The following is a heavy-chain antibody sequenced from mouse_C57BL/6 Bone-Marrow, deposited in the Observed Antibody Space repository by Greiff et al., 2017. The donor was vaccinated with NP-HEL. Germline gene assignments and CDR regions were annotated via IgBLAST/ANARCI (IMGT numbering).Heavy chain of an antibody. CDR1: GYTFTSYW. D-gene: IGHD2-2*01. CDR3: ASSFYYGYPFGY. Sequence: QVQLQQPGAELVKPGASVKLSCKASGYTFTSYWMHWVKQRPGRGLEWIGRIDPNSGGTKYNEKFKSKATLTVDKHSSTAYMQLSSLTSEDSAVYYCASSFYYGYPFGYWGQGTTLTVSS. CDR2: IDPNSGGT. V-gene: IGHV1-72*01. J-gene: IGHJ2*01.